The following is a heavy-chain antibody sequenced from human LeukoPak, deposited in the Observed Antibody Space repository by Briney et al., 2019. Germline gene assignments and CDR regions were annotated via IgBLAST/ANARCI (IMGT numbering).Heavy chain of an antibody. V-gene: IGHV3-53*01. D-gene: IGHD2-15*01. CDR2: IYSEGDT. J-gene: IGHJ4*02. CDR3: ARGIDY. Sequence: RXXCXXXXLSFSAIYMSWVRRAPGKGLEWVSVIYSEGDTYYADSVKGRFTISRDNSKNTLYLQMNTLRAEDTALYYCARGIDYWGQGTLVTVSS. CDR1: XLSFSAIY.